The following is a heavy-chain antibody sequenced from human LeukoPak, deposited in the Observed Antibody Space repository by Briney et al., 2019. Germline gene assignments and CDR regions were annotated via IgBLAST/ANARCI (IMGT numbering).Heavy chain of an antibody. Sequence: GGSLRLSCAASGFTFSNYWMSWVRQAPGKGLEWVANINPGGSEKNYVGSVRGRFTISRDNAKNSLSLQMNSLRAEDTAVYYCARPITMPRGNWGQGTLVTVSS. D-gene: IGHD3-10*01. J-gene: IGHJ4*02. CDR2: INPGGSEK. CDR3: ARPITMPRGN. CDR1: GFTFSNYW. V-gene: IGHV3-7*01.